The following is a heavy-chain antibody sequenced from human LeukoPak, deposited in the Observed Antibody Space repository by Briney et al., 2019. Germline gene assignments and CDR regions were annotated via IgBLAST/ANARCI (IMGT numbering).Heavy chain of an antibody. CDR1: RGTFSSYA. CDR2: IIPIFGTA. D-gene: IGHD5-12*01. Sequence: ASVTVSCKPSRGTFSSYASSWVRQAPGQGREWMGGIIPIFGTAHYAQKFQGRVTITADKSTSTAYMELSSLRSEDTAVYYCARESGYDQYFDYWGQGTLVTVSS. J-gene: IGHJ4*02. CDR3: ARESGYDQYFDY. V-gene: IGHV1-69*06.